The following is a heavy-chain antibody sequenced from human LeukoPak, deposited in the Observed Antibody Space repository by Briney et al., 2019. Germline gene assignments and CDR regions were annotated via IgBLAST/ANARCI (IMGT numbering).Heavy chain of an antibody. J-gene: IGHJ4*02. Sequence: SETLSLTCTVSGGSISSGSYYWSWIRQPAGKGLEWIGRIYTSGSTNYNPSLKSRVTISVDTSKNQFSLKLSSVTAADTAVYYCARLLVTATLVRTRLGGLDYWGQGTLVTVSS. D-gene: IGHD2-21*02. V-gene: IGHV4-61*02. CDR1: GGSISSGSYY. CDR3: ARLLVTATLVRTRLGGLDY. CDR2: IYTSGST.